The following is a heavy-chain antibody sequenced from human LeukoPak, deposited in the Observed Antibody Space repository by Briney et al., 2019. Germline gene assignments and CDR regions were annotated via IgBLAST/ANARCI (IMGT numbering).Heavy chain of an antibody. CDR3: AKGHYYGSGSLDY. Sequence: PGGSLRLSCAASGFTFSSYAMSWVRQAPGKGLEWVSAISGSGGNTYYADSVKGRFTISRDNSKNTLYLQMNSLRAEDTAVYYCAKGHYYGSGSLDYWGQGTLVTVSS. D-gene: IGHD3-10*01. V-gene: IGHV3-23*01. CDR1: GFTFSSYA. J-gene: IGHJ4*02. CDR2: ISGSGGNT.